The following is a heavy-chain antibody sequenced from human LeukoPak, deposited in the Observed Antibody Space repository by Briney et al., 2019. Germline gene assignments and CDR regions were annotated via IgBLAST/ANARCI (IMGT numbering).Heavy chain of an antibody. CDR1: GFTVRSNY. CDR3: ARGLRGSFEFDY. CDR2: IYSGGTT. J-gene: IGHJ4*02. V-gene: IGHV3-66*01. D-gene: IGHD1-26*01. Sequence: GGSLRLSCAASGFTVRSNYMNWVRQAPGKGLEWVSVIYSGGTTYYADSVKGRFTISRDNAKNTLYLQLNSLRAEDTAVYYCARGLRGSFEFDYWGQGTLVTVSS.